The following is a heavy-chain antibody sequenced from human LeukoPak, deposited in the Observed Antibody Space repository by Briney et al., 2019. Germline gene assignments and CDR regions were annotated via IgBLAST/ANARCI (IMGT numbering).Heavy chain of an antibody. J-gene: IGHJ4*02. CDR1: GFTFSRYG. Sequence: PGGSLRLSCAASGFTFSRYGMHWVRQAPGKGLEWVAMTWPDGGNKNYRDSVKGRFTISRDNSKNTVYLQMNSLRAEDTAMYYCAKLMYKKTVGGIHPPSWLIDYGGKETLAPVSS. CDR3: AKLMYKKTVGGIHPPSWLIDY. CDR2: TWPDGGNK. V-gene: IGHV3-33*06. D-gene: IGHD3-16*01.